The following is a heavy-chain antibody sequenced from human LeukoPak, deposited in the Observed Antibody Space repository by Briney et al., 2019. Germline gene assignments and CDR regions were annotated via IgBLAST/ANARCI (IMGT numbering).Heavy chain of an antibody. CDR2: ISSSGSTI. D-gene: IGHD6-6*01. CDR3: ARDASYSSSSSAALGY. J-gene: IGHJ1*01. CDR1: GFTFSDYY. Sequence: GGSLRLSCAASGFTFSDYYMSWIRQAPGKGLEWVSYISSSGSTIYYADSVKGRFTISRDNAKNSLYLQMNNLRAEDAAVYYCARDASYSSSSSAALGYWGQGTLVTVSS. V-gene: IGHV3-11*01.